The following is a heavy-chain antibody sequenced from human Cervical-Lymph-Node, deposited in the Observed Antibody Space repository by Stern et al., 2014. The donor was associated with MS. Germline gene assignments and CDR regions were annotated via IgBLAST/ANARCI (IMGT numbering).Heavy chain of an antibody. Sequence: VQLVESGGGVVQPGRSLRLSCAASGFTFSSYGMHWVRQAPGKGLEWVAVISYEGSNQYYADSVKGRFTISRDNSKNTLYLQMNSLRAEDTAVYYCAKDLGGSYYHYYYGMDVWGQGTTVTVSS. V-gene: IGHV3-30*18. J-gene: IGHJ6*02. CDR1: GFTFSSYG. CDR2: ISYEGSNQ. D-gene: IGHD1-26*01. CDR3: AKDLGGSYYHYYYGMDV.